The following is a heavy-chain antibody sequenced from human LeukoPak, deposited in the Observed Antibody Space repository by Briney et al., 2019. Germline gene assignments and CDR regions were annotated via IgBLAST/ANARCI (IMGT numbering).Heavy chain of an antibody. V-gene: IGHV1-8*01. J-gene: IGHJ4*02. D-gene: IGHD3-16*02. CDR2: MNPNSGNT. Sequence: GASVKVSCKASGYTFTSYDINWVRQATGQGLEWMGWMNPNSGNTGYAQKFQGRVTMTRNTSISTAYMELSSLRSDDTAVYYCARDVRLEGMITFGGVIDPAFGYWGQGTLVTVSS. CDR3: ARDVRLEGMITFGGVIDPAFGY. CDR1: GYTFTSYD.